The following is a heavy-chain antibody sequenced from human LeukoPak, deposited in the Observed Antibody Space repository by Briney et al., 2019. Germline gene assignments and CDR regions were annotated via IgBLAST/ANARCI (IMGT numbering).Heavy chain of an antibody. CDR3: AKGFACAENRCYGLDS. CDR1: GFGFSRYA. Sequence: GGSLRLSCAASGFGFSRYAMTWVRQAPGKGLEWVSLITESGHSTYYTKSVKGRFTISRDNSKNTLYLQMNSLGVEDTALYFCAKGFACAENRCYGLDSWAQGILVTVSS. CDR2: ITESGHST. J-gene: IGHJ4*02. V-gene: IGHV3-23*01. D-gene: IGHD4/OR15-4a*01.